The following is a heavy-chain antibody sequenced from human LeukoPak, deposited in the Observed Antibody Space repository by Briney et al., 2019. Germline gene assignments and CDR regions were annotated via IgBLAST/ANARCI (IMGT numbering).Heavy chain of an antibody. CDR1: GGSISSYY. Sequence: KSSETLSLTCTVSGGSISSYYWSWIRQPPGKGLEWIGYIYYSGSTNYNPSLKSRVTISVDTSKNQFSLKLSSVTAADTAVYYCAREATVFGPRDYWGQGTLVTVSS. CDR2: IYYSGST. CDR3: AREATVFGPRDY. D-gene: IGHD3-3*01. V-gene: IGHV4-59*01. J-gene: IGHJ4*02.